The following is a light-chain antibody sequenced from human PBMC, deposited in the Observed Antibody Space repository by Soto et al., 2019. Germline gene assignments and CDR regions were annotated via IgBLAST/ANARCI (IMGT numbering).Light chain of an antibody. Sequence: EFVLTQSPGTVSLSRGERATLSCRASERIYSAYLGWYQQKPGQAPRLLIYGTSSRATGIPDRFSGSGSGTEFTLTISSLQSEDFAVYYCQQYNNWPITFGQGTRLEI. CDR2: GTS. J-gene: IGKJ5*01. V-gene: IGKV3D-15*01. CDR3: QQYNNWPIT. CDR1: ERIYSAY.